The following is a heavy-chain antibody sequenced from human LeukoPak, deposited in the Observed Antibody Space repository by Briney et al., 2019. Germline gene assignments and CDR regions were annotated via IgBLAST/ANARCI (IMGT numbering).Heavy chain of an antibody. Sequence: ASVKVSCKASGYTFTSYGISWVRQAPGQGLEWMGWISAYNGNTNYAQKLQGRVTMTTDTSTSTAYMELRSLRSDDTAVYYCARDRREYYGSGSSDYWGQGTLVTVSS. CDR1: GYTFTSYG. V-gene: IGHV1-18*01. CDR2: ISAYNGNT. CDR3: ARDRREYYGSGSSDY. J-gene: IGHJ4*02. D-gene: IGHD3-10*01.